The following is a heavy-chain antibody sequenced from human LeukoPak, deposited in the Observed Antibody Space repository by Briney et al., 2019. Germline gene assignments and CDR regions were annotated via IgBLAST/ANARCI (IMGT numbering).Heavy chain of an antibody. J-gene: IGHJ4*02. D-gene: IGHD3-22*01. V-gene: IGHV3-23*01. CDR3: ARDNRPYYYDSSGGPFDY. CDR2: ISGSGGST. Sequence: GGSLRLSCAASGFTFSSYAMSWVRQAPGKGLEWVSAISGSGGSTYYADSVKGRFTISRDNSKNTLYLQMNSLRAEDTAVYYCARDNRPYYYDSSGGPFDYWGQGTLVTVSS. CDR1: GFTFSSYA.